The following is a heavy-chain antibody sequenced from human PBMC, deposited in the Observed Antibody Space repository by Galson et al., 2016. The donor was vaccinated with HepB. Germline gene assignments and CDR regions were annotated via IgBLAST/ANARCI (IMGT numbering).Heavy chain of an antibody. Sequence: SLRLSCAGSGFTFSRYGMTWVRQAPGKGLEDVSSISMSGNSRDYAESVKGRFTISRDNSKNTLYLQMNSLRSEDTAVYYCARGHSGGWYSDMGPLCYFDYWGQGTLVTVSS. CDR2: ISMSGNSR. J-gene: IGHJ4*02. D-gene: IGHD6-19*01. V-gene: IGHV3-23*01. CDR3: ARGHSGGWYSDMGPLCYFDY. CDR1: GFTFSRYG.